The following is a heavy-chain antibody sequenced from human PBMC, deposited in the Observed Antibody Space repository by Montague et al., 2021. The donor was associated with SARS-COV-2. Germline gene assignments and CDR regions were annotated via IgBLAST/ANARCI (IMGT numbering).Heavy chain of an antibody. J-gene: IGHJ4*02. CDR2: ISSSSSYT. V-gene: IGHV3-11*06. CDR3: ARVETYYYDSSGYNGVDY. CDR1: GFTFSDYY. D-gene: IGHD3-22*01. Sequence: SLRLSCAASGFTFSDYYMSLIRQAPVKGLEWVSYISSSSSYTNYSDSVKGRFTISRDNAKNSLYLQMNSLRAEDTAVYYCARVETYYYDSSGYNGVDYWGQGTLVTVSS.